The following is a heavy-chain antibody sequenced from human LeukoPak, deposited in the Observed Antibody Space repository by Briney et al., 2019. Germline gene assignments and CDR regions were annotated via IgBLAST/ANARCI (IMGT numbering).Heavy chain of an antibody. Sequence: GGSLRLSCAASGFTFSSFAMSWIRQAPGKGLEWVSSVSTSGVGTYYADSVRGRFTISRDNSKNTLYLQMNSLRAEDTAVYYCARRAGAYSHPYDYWGQGTLVTVSS. J-gene: IGHJ4*02. CDR1: GFTFSSFA. D-gene: IGHD4/OR15-4a*01. CDR3: ARRAGAYSHPYDY. V-gene: IGHV3-23*01. CDR2: VSTSGVGT.